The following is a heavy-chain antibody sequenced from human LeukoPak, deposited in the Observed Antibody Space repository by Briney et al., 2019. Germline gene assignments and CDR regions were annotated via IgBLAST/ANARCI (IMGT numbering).Heavy chain of an antibody. J-gene: IGHJ4*02. CDR2: IRYDGSNK. Sequence: GGSLRLSCAASGFTFSSYGMHWVRQAPGKGLEWVAFIRYDGSNKYYADYVKGRFTISRDNSKNTLYLQMNSLRAEDTAVYYCAKEYRYSSSWYGDFDYWGQGTLVTVSS. CDR1: GFTFSSYG. V-gene: IGHV3-30*02. D-gene: IGHD6-13*01. CDR3: AKEYRYSSSWYGDFDY.